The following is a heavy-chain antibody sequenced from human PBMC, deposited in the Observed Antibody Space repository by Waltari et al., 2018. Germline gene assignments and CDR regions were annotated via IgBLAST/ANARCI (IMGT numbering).Heavy chain of an antibody. CDR3: AKPPYYDFWSGWSLPTDYYYGMDV. J-gene: IGHJ6*02. CDR2: ISGSGGST. V-gene: IGHV3-23*01. CDR1: GFTFSSYA. D-gene: IGHD3-3*01. Sequence: EVQLLESGGGLVQPGGSLRLSCAASGFTFSSYAMSCVRQAPGKGLEWVSAISGSGGSTYYADSVKGRFTISRDNSKNTLYLQMNSLRAEYTAVYYCAKPPYYDFWSGWSLPTDYYYGMDVWGQGTTVTVSS.